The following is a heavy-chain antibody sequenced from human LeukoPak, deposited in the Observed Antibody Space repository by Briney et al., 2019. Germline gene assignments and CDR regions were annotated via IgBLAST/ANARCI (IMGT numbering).Heavy chain of an antibody. D-gene: IGHD5-12*01. J-gene: IGHJ4*02. CDR2: INHSGST. CDR1: GGSFSGYY. Sequence: PSETLSLTCAVYGGSFSGYYWSWIRQPPGKGLEWIGEINHSGSTNYNPSLKSRVTISVDTSKNQFSQKLSSVTAADTAVYYCARGLIVATTNDYFDYWGQGTLVTVSS. V-gene: IGHV4-34*01. CDR3: ARGLIVATTNDYFDY.